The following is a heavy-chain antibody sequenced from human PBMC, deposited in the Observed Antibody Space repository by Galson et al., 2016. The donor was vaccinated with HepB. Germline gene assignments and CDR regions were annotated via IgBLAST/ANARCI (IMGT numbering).Heavy chain of an antibody. J-gene: IGHJ4*02. V-gene: IGHV4-39*07. CDR3: ARGQEQQDGYDY. CDR1: GGSISSSSHY. Sequence: SETLSLTCTVSGGSISSSSHYWGWIRQPPGKGLEWIGSIYYSGSTYYNPSLKSRVTIYLDTSKNQFSLRLTSVTAADTAVYYCARGQEQQDGYDYWGQGTLVTVSS. CDR2: IYYSGST. D-gene: IGHD6-25*01.